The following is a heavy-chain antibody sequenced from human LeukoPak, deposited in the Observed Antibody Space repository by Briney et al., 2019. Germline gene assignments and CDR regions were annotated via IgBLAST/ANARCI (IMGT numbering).Heavy chain of an antibody. CDR1: GFSFSDYY. J-gene: IGHJ4*02. CDR3: ATTHYRPY. V-gene: IGHV3-11*01. D-gene: IGHD1-1*01. Sequence: GGSLRHSCEASGFSFSDYYMSWIRQVPGKGLEWISYIKSGGTTTHYSDSVKGRFTISRDDAKNSLFLQMNSLRAEDTAVYYCATTHYRPYWGQGTLVTVSS. CDR2: IKSGGTTT.